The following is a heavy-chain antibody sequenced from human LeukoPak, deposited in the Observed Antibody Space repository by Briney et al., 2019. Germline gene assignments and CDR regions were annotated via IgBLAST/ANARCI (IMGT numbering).Heavy chain of an antibody. CDR1: GFTFSSYA. D-gene: IGHD5-24*01. Sequence: GGSLRLSCAASGFTFSSYAMSWVRQAPGKGLEWVSGISWNSGSIGYADSVKGRFTISRDNAKNSLYLQMNSLRAEDTALYYCAKDDKEDWLQYGAFGIWGQGTMVTVSS. CDR3: AKDDKEDWLQYGAFGI. V-gene: IGHV3-9*01. CDR2: ISWNSGSI. J-gene: IGHJ3*02.